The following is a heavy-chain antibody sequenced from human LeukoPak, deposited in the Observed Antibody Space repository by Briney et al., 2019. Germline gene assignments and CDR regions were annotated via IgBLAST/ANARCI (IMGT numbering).Heavy chain of an antibody. D-gene: IGHD2-21*02. J-gene: IGHJ4*02. CDR3: ARYVVVTAYFDY. Sequence: SETLSLTCTVSGGSISSYYWSWVRQPPGKGLEWIGYIYYSGSTNYNPSLKSRVTISVDTSKNQFSLKLSSVTVADTAVYYCARYVVVTAYFDYWGQGTLVTVSS. CDR1: GGSISSYY. CDR2: IYYSGST. V-gene: IGHV4-59*01.